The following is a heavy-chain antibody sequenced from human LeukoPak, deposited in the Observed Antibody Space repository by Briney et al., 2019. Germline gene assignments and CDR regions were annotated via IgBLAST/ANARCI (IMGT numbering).Heavy chain of an antibody. CDR3: AREGGTYGYNWFDP. J-gene: IGHJ5*02. CDR1: GGSFSGLY. V-gene: IGHV4-59*01. Sequence: SETLSLTCAIYGGSFSGLYWSWIRQPPGKGLEWIGYIYYSGSTNYNPSLKSRVTISVDTSKNQFSLKLSSVTAADTAVYYCAREGGTYGYNWFDPWGQGTLVTVSS. CDR2: IYYSGST. D-gene: IGHD1-26*01.